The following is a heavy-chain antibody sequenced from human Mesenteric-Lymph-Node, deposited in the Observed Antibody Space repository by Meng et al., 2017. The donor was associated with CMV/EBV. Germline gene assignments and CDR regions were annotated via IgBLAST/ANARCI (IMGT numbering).Heavy chain of an antibody. CDR1: GFTFSSYW. V-gene: IGHV3-7*01. J-gene: IGHJ6*02. Sequence: GESLKISCAASGFTFSSYWMSWVRQAPGKGLEWVANIKQDGSEKYYVDSVKGRFTISRDNAKNSLYLQMNSLRAGDTTVYYCARMAGAAAGNSYFYGMDVWGQGTTVTVSS. CDR2: IKQDGSEK. D-gene: IGHD6-13*01. CDR3: ARMAGAAAGNSYFYGMDV.